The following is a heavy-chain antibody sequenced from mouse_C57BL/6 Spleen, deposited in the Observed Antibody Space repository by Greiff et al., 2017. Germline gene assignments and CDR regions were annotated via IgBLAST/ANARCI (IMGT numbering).Heavy chain of an antibody. CDR2: IEPNSGGT. CDR3: ARCLYDYDGVDC. Sequence: VQLQQPGAELVKPGASVKLSCKASGYTFTSYWMHWVKQRPGRGLEWIGRIEPNSGGTKYNEKFKSKATLTVDKPSSTAFMQLSSLTSENSAVYYCARCLYDYDGVDCWGQGTTLTVSS. CDR1: GYTFTSYW. V-gene: IGHV1-72*01. D-gene: IGHD2-4*01. J-gene: IGHJ2*01.